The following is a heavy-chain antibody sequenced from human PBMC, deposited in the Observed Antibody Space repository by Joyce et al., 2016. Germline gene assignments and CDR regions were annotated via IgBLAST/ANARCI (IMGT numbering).Heavy chain of an antibody. D-gene: IGHD3-10*01. Sequence: EVQLVESGGGLVQPGGSLRLSCAASGFTFSSYGMNWVRQAPGKGLGWVSYISTSSSAIDYADSVKGRFTISRDNAKNSLYLQMNSLRDEDTAVYYCAREAWFGELLFMFDSWGQGTLVTVSS. CDR1: GFTFSSYG. CDR2: ISTSSSAI. J-gene: IGHJ4*02. V-gene: IGHV3-48*02. CDR3: AREAWFGELLFMFDS.